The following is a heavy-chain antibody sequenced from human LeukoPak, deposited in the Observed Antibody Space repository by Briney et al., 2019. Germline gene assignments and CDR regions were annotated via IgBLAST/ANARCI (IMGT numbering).Heavy chain of an antibody. D-gene: IGHD3-22*01. CDR3: ARRIGYYDSSGYYYIGAFNI. V-gene: IGHV4-61*02. Sequence: SETLSLTCTVSGGSISSGSYYWSWIRQTAGKGLEWIGRIYTSGSTNYNPSLKSRVTISVDTSKNQFSLKLSSVTAADTAVYYCARRIGYYDSSGYYYIGAFNIWGQGTMVTVSS. CDR1: GGSISSGSYY. CDR2: IYTSGST. J-gene: IGHJ3*02.